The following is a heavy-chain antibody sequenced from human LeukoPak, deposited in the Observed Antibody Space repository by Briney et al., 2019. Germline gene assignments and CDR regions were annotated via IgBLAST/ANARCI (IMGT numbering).Heavy chain of an antibody. V-gene: IGHV4-34*01. D-gene: IGHD3-16*02. CDR3: ARGHSFSFYYYYGMDV. J-gene: IGHJ6*02. Sequence: PSETLSLTCAVYGGSFSGYYWSLIRQPPGKGLEWIGEINHSGSTNYNPSLKSRVTISVDTSKNQFSLKLSSVTAADTAVYYCARGHSFSFYYYYGMDVWGQGTTVTVSS. CDR1: GGSFSGYY. CDR2: INHSGST.